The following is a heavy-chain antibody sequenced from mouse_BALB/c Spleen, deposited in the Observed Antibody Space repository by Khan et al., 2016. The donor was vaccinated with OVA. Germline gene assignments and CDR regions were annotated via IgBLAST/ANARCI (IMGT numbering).Heavy chain of an antibody. D-gene: IGHD1-1*02. J-gene: IGHJ2*01. CDR2: IWSGGIT. V-gene: IGHV2-2*02. Sequence: QVQLKQSGPGLVQPSQSLSITCTVSGFSLTNYGVHWVRQSPGKGLEWLGVIWSGGITDYNETFISRLSISKDISKSQVFFKMNSLQANDTAIYXFAKNRNGYFDYWGQGTTLTVSS. CDR1: GFSLTNYG. CDR3: AKNRNGYFDY.